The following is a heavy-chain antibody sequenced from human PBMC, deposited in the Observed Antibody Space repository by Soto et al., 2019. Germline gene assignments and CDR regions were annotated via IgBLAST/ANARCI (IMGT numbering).Heavy chain of an antibody. V-gene: IGHV1-18*01. CDR2: ISAYNYNT. J-gene: IGHJ5*02. CDR1: GYTFTSYG. CDR3: ARVVGALGHWFDP. D-gene: IGHD1-26*01. Sequence: QVQLVQSGAEVKKPGASVKVSCKASGYTFTSYGLSWVRQAPGQGLEWMGRISAYNYNTNYAQKLQGRVTMTTDTSTSTAYMELRSLSSDDTAVYCARVVGALGHWFDPWGQGTLVTVSS.